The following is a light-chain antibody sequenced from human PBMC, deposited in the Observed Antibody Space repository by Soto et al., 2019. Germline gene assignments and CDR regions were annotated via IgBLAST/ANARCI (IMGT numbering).Light chain of an antibody. CDR1: QSVLYSSNNKNY. CDR3: QQYYSTPVLT. V-gene: IGKV4-1*01. J-gene: IGKJ4*01. CDR2: WAS. Sequence: DIVMTQSPDSLAVSLGERATINCKSSQSVLYSSNNKNYLAWYQQQPGQPPKLLIYWASTRESGVPDRFSGSGSGTDFTLTISSLQAEDVAVYYCQQYYSTPVLTFGGGTKVEIK.